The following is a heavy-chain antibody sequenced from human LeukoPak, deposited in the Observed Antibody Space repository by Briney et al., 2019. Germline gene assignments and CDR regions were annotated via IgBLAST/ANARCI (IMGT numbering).Heavy chain of an antibody. J-gene: IGHJ6*03. CDR1: GGSFSRYY. D-gene: IGHD4-11*01. CDR2: INHSGST. V-gene: IGHV4-34*01. CDR3: ARGNMWDYRRYYYYMDV. Sequence: MTSDTLSLTCAVNGGSFSRYYWSWIRQPPGKGLEWIGEINHSGSTNYNPSLKSRVTISVDTSKNQFSLKLNSVTAADTAIYYCARGNMWDYRRYYYYMDVWGKGTTVTVSS.